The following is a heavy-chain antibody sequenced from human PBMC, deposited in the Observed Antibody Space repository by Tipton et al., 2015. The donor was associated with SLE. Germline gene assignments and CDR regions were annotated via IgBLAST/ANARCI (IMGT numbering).Heavy chain of an antibody. CDR2: MFYSDSGSA. J-gene: IGHJ1*01. CDR1: GGSISRHY. CDR3: AREVEGYFHH. Sequence: TLSLNCSVSGGSISRHYWNWIRQPPGKGLEWIGYMFYSDSGSADYNPSLKSRVTISVDTSKNQFSLKLSSVTAADTAVYYCAREVEGYFHHGGQGTLVIVCS. V-gene: IGHV4-59*11.